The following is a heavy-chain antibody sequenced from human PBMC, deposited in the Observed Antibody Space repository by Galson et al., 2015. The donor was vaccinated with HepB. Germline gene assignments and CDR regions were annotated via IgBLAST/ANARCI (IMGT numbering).Heavy chain of an antibody. Sequence: AASGFTFSSYAMSWVRQAPGKGLEWVSAISGSGGSTYYADSVKGRFTISRDNSKNTLYLQMNSLRAEDTAVYYCAKDSRCKGGTCTSDYWGQGTLVTVSS. D-gene: IGHD4-17*01. CDR2: ISGSGGST. V-gene: IGHV3-23*01. J-gene: IGHJ4*02. CDR3: AKDSRCKGGTCTSDY. CDR1: GFTFSSYA.